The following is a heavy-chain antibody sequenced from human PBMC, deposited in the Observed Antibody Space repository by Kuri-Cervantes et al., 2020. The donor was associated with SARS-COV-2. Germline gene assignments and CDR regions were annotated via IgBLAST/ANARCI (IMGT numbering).Heavy chain of an antibody. CDR1: GYTFTSYA. V-gene: IGHV1-3*01. J-gene: IGHJ4*02. CDR2: INAGNGNT. Sequence: ASVKVSCKASGYTFTSYAMHWVRQAPGQRLEWMGWINAGNGNTKYSQKFQGRVTITRDTSASTAYMELSSLRSEGTAVYYCALLWFGELPDDYWGQGTLVTVSS. CDR3: ALLWFGELPDDY. D-gene: IGHD3-10*01.